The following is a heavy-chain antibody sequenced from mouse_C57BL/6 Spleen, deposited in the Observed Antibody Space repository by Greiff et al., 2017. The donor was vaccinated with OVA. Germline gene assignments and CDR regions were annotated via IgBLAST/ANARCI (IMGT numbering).Heavy chain of an antibody. CDR3: ARGRYYGRFDY. J-gene: IGHJ2*01. V-gene: IGHV1-76*01. D-gene: IGHD1-1*01. CDR1: GYTFTDYY. CDR2: IYPGSGNP. Sequence: VQLQQSGAELVRPGASVKLSCKASGYTFTDYYINWVKQRPGQGLEWIARIYPGSGNPYYNEKFKGKATLTAAQSTSTAYMRRSSLTSDDSDVYFCARGRYYGRFDYWGQGTTLTVSS.